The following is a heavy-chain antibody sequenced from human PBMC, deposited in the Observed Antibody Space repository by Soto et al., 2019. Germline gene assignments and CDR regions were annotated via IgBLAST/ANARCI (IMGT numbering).Heavy chain of an antibody. J-gene: IGHJ4*02. CDR1: GFTFSSYA. CDR3: AKGSIVTAPGLDF. V-gene: IGHV3-23*01. D-gene: IGHD2-2*01. CDR2: ISDGYDVP. Sequence: EVQLLESGGGLVQPGGSLRLSCAASGFTFSSYAMNWVRQAPGKGLEWISSISDGYDVPYYADSVKGRFTISRDNTKSTVSLQMNSLRADDTAVYYCAKGSIVTAPGLDFWGQGTLVTVSS.